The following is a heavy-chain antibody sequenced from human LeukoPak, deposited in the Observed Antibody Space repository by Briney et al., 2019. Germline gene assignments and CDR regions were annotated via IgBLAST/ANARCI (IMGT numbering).Heavy chain of an antibody. CDR3: ARDSVWQLDLSPDDAFDI. CDR2: ISYDGTNK. J-gene: IGHJ3*02. D-gene: IGHD1-7*01. CDR1: GFTFSRYS. Sequence: GGSLRLSCTASGFTFSRYSMHWGRQAPGKGLEWVAVISYDGTNKYHADSVKGRFSISSDNSKNTQYLQMKGLRAEDTAVYYCARDSVWQLDLSPDDAFDIWGQGTMVTVSS. V-gene: IGHV3-30*04.